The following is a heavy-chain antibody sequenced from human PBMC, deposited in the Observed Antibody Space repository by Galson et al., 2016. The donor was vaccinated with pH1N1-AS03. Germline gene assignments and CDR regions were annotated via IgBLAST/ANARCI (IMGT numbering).Heavy chain of an antibody. CDR3: AKIGVTAKWYFDL. CDR2: ISSGSDYK. CDR1: GFAFSTCG. D-gene: IGHD3-22*01. J-gene: IGHJ2*01. Sequence: SLRLSCAASGFAFSTCGMSWVRQAPGKGPEWVSSISSGSDYKYYADSVKGRFTVSRDNSKNALYLQMNGLRAEDTAAYYCAKIGVTAKWYFDLWGRGARVTVSS. V-gene: IGHV3-23*01.